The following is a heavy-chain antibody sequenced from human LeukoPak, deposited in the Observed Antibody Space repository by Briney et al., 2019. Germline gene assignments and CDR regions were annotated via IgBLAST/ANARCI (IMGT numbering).Heavy chain of an antibody. Sequence: PGGSLRLSCAASGFTFSNYWLHWVRQAPGKGLVWVSRINSDGSSTTYADSVKGRFTISRDNGQNTLYLQMNSLRAEDTAVYYCARGGGEIRYWGQGTLVTVSS. CDR3: ARGGGEIRY. D-gene: IGHD5-24*01. V-gene: IGHV3-74*01. CDR1: GFTFSNYW. CDR2: INSDGSST. J-gene: IGHJ4*02.